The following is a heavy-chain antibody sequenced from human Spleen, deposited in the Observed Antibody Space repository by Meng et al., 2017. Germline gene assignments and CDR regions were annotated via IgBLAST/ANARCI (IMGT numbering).Heavy chain of an antibody. J-gene: IGHJ5*02. D-gene: IGHD2/OR15-2a*01. CDR3: ARTLNWFDP. CDR1: GGSFSDYY. Sequence: QGRLRAWGPGLLNPSVTLSLTCVVSGGSFSDYYWSWIRQPPGKGLEWIGEINHSGSTNYNPSLESRATISVDTSQNNLSLKLSSVTAADTAVYYCARTLNWFDPWGQGTLVTVSS. CDR2: INHSGST. V-gene: IGHV4-34*01.